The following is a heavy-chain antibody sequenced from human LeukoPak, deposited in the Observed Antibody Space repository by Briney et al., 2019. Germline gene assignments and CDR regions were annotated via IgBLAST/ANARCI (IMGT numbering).Heavy chain of an antibody. D-gene: IGHD2-21*02. CDR2: IHYTEST. J-gene: IGHJ6*02. CDR1: GYSISSGYY. CDR3: ARVHHERLRLDV. V-gene: IGHV4-38-2*02. Sequence: PSETLSLTCTVSGYSISSGYYWGWIRQPPGKGLEWIGYIHYTESTHYNPSLKTRITISLDTSKNEFSLKLSSVTAADTAVYYCARVHHERLRLDVWGQGTTVTVSS.